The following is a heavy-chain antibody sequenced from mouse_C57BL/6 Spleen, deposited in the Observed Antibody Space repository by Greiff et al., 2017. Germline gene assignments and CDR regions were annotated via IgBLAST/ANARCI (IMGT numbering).Heavy chain of an antibody. D-gene: IGHD1-1*01. CDR1: GFTFSSYG. J-gene: IGHJ4*01. Sequence: EVKLEESGGDLVKPGGSLKLSCAASGFTFSSYGMSWVRQTPDKRLEWVATISSGGSYTYYPDSVKGRFTISRDNAKNTLYLQMSSLKSEDTAMYYCARRGSSPYYYAMDYWGQGTSVTVSS. CDR2: ISSGGSYT. CDR3: ARRGSSPYYYAMDY. V-gene: IGHV5-6*02.